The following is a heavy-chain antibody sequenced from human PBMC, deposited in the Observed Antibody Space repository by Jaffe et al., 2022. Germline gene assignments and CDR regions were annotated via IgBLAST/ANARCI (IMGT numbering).Heavy chain of an antibody. V-gene: IGHV4-38-2*01. J-gene: IGHJ4*02. Sequence: QVQLQESGPGLVKPSETLSLTCAVYGFSISTNYYWGWIRQPPGKGLEWIGSIYVGGNTYYNPSLKSRVTISEDRSKNQFSLNLTSVTAADTAVYYCARGHTVMITIAYWGPGTLVTVSS. CDR3: ARGHTVMITIAY. CDR1: GFSISTNYY. CDR2: IYVGGNT. D-gene: IGHD3-16*01.